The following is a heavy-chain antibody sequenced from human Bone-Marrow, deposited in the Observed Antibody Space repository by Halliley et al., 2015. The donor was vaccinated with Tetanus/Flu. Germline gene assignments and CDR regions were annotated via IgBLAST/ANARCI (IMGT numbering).Heavy chain of an antibody. V-gene: IGHV3-48*03. CDR3: ARAPSYYYVMDV. J-gene: IGHJ6*02. Sequence: VSFITSSGNTIYYADSVRGRFTISRDNAKNSLYLQMHSLRAEDTAVYYCARAPSYYYVMDVWGQGTTVTVSS. CDR2: ITSSGNTI.